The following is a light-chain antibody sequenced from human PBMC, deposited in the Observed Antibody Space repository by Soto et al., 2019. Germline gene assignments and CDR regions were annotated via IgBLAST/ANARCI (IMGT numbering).Light chain of an antibody. Sequence: QSALTQPASVSGSPGQSITISCTGNSSDVGSYNLVSWYQQHPGKAPKLIIYDDNKRPSGVSNLFSGSKSGNTASLTISGLQAEDEADYYCCSYAGTSTVFGGGTKVIVL. V-gene: IGLV2-23*01. CDR1: SSDVGSYNL. J-gene: IGLJ3*02. CDR2: DDN. CDR3: CSYAGTSTV.